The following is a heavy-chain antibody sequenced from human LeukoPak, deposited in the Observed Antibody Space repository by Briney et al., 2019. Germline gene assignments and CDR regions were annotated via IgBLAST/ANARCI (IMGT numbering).Heavy chain of an antibody. V-gene: IGHV1-69*05. Sequence: ASVKVSCKASGGTFSSHAISWVRQAPGQGLEWMGRIIPIFGTANYAQKFQGRVTITTDESTSTAYMELSSLRSEDTAVYYCARDMAVAETGSDYWGQGTLVTVSS. CDR1: GGTFSSHA. CDR2: IIPIFGTA. J-gene: IGHJ4*02. D-gene: IGHD6-19*01. CDR3: ARDMAVAETGSDY.